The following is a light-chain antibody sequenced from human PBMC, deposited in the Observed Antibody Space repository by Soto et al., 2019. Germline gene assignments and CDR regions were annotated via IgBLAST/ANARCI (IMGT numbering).Light chain of an antibody. CDR1: QDIRNY. CDR3: QQLDSYPRT. V-gene: IGKV1-9*01. J-gene: IGKJ1*01. Sequence: DIQLTQSPSFLSTSVGDRVTVTCLASQDIRNYLAWYQQKPGKAPKVLIYAASTLLSGVPSRFSGSGSGTEFSLTISSLQPEDFATYYCQQLDSYPRTFGQGTKVDIK. CDR2: AAS.